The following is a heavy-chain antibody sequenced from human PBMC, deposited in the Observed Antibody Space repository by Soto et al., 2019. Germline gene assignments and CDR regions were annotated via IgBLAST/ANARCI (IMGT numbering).Heavy chain of an antibody. D-gene: IGHD6-6*01. CDR3: ASATSIAGGGEEG. Sequence: QVQLVQSGGEVKKPGASVKVSCKASGDTVTKYGISWVRQAPGQGLEWLGWISFYNGHTNYALKFQDRITFTTDTSTSTASMELRSLTSDDTAVYYCASATSIAGGGEEGWGQGAGVTVSS. CDR1: GDTVTKYG. CDR2: ISFYNGHT. J-gene: IGHJ4*02. V-gene: IGHV1-18*01.